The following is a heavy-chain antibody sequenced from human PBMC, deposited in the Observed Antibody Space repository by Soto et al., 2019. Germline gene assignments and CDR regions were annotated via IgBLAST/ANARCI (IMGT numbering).Heavy chain of an antibody. D-gene: IGHD1-26*01. CDR1: GYSFTTYW. J-gene: IGHJ6*02. Sequence: PGESLKISCQGSGYSFTTYWIGWVRQMPGKGLEWIVIFYPGDSDTNYSPSFQGQVTISGEKSISAAYLQWSSLKDSDTARYYGARGGKGGSNCYGLDVWGQGTTVTVSS. CDR2: FYPGDSDT. CDR3: ARGGKGGSNCYGLDV. V-gene: IGHV5-51*01.